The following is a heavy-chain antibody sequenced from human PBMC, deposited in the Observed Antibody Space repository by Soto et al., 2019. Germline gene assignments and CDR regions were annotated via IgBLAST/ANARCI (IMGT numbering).Heavy chain of an antibody. CDR2: ISAHNGNT. CDR3: ARGPYYDYLWGSYRWNWFDP. CDR1: GYSFTNYG. D-gene: IGHD3-16*02. J-gene: IGHJ5*02. Sequence: GASVKVSCKASGYSFTNYGISWVRQAPGLGLEWMGWISAHNGNTNYAQKLQGRVTMTTDTSTSTAYMELRSLRSDDTAVYYCARGPYYDYLWGSYRWNWFDPWGQGTLVTVSS. V-gene: IGHV1-18*01.